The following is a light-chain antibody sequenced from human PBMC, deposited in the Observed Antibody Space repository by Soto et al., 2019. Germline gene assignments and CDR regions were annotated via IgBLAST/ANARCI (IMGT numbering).Light chain of an antibody. CDR3: AAWDSSLSVVV. CDR1: SSKIGNNY. CDR2: DNN. J-gene: IGLJ2*01. Sequence: QSVLTQPPSVSAAPGQKVNISCSGNSSKIGNNYVSWYQQLPGTAPKLLIYDNNRRPSGIPDRFSGSMSGTSATLGITGLQTGDEADYYCAAWDSSLSVVVFGGGTKLTVL. V-gene: IGLV1-51*01.